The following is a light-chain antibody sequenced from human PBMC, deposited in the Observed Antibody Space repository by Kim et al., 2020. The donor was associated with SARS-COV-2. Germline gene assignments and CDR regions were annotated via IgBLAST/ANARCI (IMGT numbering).Light chain of an antibody. CDR1: HDISHF. V-gene: IGKV1-33*01. Sequence: DIQMTQSPPSLSASVGDRVTIACQASHDISHFLNWFHQKPGEVPKLLIYDATSLAVGVPLRFSGTGSATYFTLVISSLQPEDIGTYYFQKYDQLATFTFGQGTKLEI. CDR2: DAT. J-gene: IGKJ2*01. CDR3: QKYDQLATFT.